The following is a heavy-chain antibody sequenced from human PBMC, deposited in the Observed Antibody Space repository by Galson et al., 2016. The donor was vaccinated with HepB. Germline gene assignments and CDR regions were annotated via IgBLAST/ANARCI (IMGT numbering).Heavy chain of an antibody. V-gene: IGHV2-70*01. J-gene: IGHJ4*02. CDR1: GFSLKTNGVC. CDR3: ARAQWTGGPYFDP. Sequence: PALVKPTQTLTVTCTFSGFSLKTNGVCVSWIRQPPGKALEWLALIDWDGDKYYGTSVKTRLSISKGTSENQVVLTMTNLDPADTATYYCARAQWTGGPYFDPWGQGIPVTVSS. D-gene: IGHD3/OR15-3a*01. CDR2: IDWDGDK.